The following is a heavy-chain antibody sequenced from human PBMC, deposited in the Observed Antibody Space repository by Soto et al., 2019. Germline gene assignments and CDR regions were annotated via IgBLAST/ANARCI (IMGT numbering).Heavy chain of an antibody. V-gene: IGHV1-8*01. Sequence: ASVKVSCKASGYTFTSYDINWVRQATGQGLEWMGWMNPNSGNTGYAQKFQGRVTMTRNTSISTAYMELSSLRSEDTAVYYCKVEMDIVLVPAAMMVTPDYYYGMDVWGQGTTVTVSS. CDR1: GYTFTSYD. CDR3: KVEMDIVLVPAAMMVTPDYYYGMDV. D-gene: IGHD2-2*03. CDR2: MNPNSGNT. J-gene: IGHJ6*02.